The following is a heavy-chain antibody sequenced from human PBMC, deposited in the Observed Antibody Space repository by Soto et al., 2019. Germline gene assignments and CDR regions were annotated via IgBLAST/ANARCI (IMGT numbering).Heavy chain of an antibody. Sequence: QVQLVESGGGVVQPGRSLRLSCEASGFTFSSYGIHWVRQAPGKGLEWVAVISYDGSNKYYADSVKGRFTISRDNSKNMRYLQLNSLRAEDTAGYHCAKQTVTQTNSFDIWDQVTTGTVSS. J-gene: IGHJ3*02. CDR1: GFTFSSYG. CDR3: AKQTVTQTNSFDI. D-gene: IGHD4-4*01. CDR2: ISYDGSNK. V-gene: IGHV3-30*18.